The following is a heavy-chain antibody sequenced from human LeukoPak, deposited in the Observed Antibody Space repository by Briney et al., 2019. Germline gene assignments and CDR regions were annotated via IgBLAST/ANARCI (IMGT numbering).Heavy chain of an antibody. D-gene: IGHD3-16*01. Sequence: PGGSLRLSCEASGFTFSDSHMSWIRQAPGKGLEWVSYISSNGSTIYYADSVKGRFTISRDNTKNSLDLQMDSLRAEDTAVYYCARALSLHRGSFYLYFDYWGQGTLVTVSS. CDR2: ISSNGSTI. CDR1: GFTFSDSH. V-gene: IGHV3-11*01. CDR3: ARALSLHRGSFYLYFDY. J-gene: IGHJ4*02.